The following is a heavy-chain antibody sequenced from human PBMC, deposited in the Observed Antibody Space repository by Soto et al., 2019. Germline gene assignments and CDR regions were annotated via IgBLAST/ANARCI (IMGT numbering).Heavy chain of an antibody. D-gene: IGHD4-17*01. CDR3: ARELDYGGKSEASDI. CDR2: IYPGDSKT. Sequence: QLVQSGAAVKEPGESLKIACKGSGFSFTTYWIAWVRQMPGKGLEWMGIIYPGDSKTTYSPSFQGQVTISADKSISTAYLTWRSLKAPDPAMYYCARELDYGGKSEASDIRGQGTMVTVSS. J-gene: IGHJ3*02. V-gene: IGHV5-51*03. CDR1: GFSFTTYW.